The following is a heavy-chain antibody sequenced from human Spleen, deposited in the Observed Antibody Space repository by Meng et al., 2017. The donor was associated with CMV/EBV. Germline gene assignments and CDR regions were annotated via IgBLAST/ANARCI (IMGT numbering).Heavy chain of an antibody. D-gene: IGHD6-19*01. V-gene: IGHV3-20*01. J-gene: IGHJ3*02. CDR3: ARVAVAATWADGFDI. Sequence: GGSLRLSCAGSGFTFNDYGMSWVRQAPGKGLEWVSGINWNGGSTGYVDSVKGRFTISRDNAKNSLYLHVNSLRAEDTALYHCARVAVAATWADGFDIWGQGTMVTVSS. CDR2: INWNGGST. CDR1: GFTFNDYG.